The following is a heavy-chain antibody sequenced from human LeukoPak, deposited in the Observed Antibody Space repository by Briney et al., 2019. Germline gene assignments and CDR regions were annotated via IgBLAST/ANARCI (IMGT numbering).Heavy chain of an antibody. CDR3: AKVSSSWGSPNYYFEF. CDR2: ISGTGDST. Sequence: PGGSLRLSCAASGFTFSSYAMNWVRQAPGKGLEWVSAISGTGDSTSYADSVKGRFTISRDNSKNTLYLQMNSLRAEDTAVYYCAKVSSSWGSPNYYFEFWGQGTXVTVXS. CDR1: GFTFSSYA. D-gene: IGHD6-13*01. V-gene: IGHV3-23*01. J-gene: IGHJ4*02.